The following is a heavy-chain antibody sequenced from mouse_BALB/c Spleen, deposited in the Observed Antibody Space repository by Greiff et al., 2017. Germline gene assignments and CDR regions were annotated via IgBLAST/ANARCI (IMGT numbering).Heavy chain of an antibody. D-gene: IGHD2-14*01. J-gene: IGHJ4*01. CDR1: GFSLTSYG. V-gene: IGHV2-5-1*01. CDR3: AKNRYFYYAMDY. CDR2: IWRGGST. Sequence: VQLQQSGPSLVQPSQSLSITCTVSGFSLTSYGVHWVRQSPGKGLEWLGVIWRGGSTDYNAAFMSRLSITKDNSKSQVFFKMNSLQADDTAIYYCAKNRYFYYAMDYWGQGTSVTASS.